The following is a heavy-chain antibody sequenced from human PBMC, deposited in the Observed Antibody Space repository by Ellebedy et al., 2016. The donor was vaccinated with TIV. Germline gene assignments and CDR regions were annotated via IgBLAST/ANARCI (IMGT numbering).Heavy chain of an antibody. CDR2: IYYSGST. CDR1: GGSISSSSYY. J-gene: IGHJ3*02. V-gene: IGHV4-39*01. CDR3: ARHVVAAASPMTYDAFDI. Sequence: MPSETLSLTCTVSGGSISSSSYYWGWIRQPPGKGLEWIGSIYYSGSTYYDPSLNSRVTISVDTSKNQFSLKLSSVTAADTAVYYCARHVVAAASPMTYDAFDIWGQGTMVTVSS. D-gene: IGHD6-13*01.